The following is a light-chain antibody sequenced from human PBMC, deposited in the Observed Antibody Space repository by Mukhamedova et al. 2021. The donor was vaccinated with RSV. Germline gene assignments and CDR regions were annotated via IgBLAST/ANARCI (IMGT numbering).Light chain of an antibody. V-gene: IGKV1-39*01. Sequence: WYQRRVHGKAPNLLNFAASTLQTGVPSRFSGSGSGTDFTLTISSLQPEDFATYYCQQSYSTPRTFGQGTKVEMK. CDR3: QQSYSTPRT. CDR2: AAS. J-gene: IGKJ1*01.